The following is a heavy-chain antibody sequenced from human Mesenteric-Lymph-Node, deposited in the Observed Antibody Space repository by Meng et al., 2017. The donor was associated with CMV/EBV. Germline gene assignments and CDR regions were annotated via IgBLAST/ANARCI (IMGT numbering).Heavy chain of an antibody. CDR1: GGSFSGYY. V-gene: IGHV4-34*01. Sequence: QVQRQQVGEGLLKPSGTLSLACAVCGGSFSGYYWSWIRQPPGKGLEWIGEINHSGSTNYNPSLKSRVTISVDTSKNQFSLKLSSVTAADTAVYYCARHQRWLKSEGGFNYWGQGTLVTVSS. CDR3: ARHQRWLKSEGGFNY. D-gene: IGHD4-23*01. J-gene: IGHJ4*02. CDR2: INHSGST.